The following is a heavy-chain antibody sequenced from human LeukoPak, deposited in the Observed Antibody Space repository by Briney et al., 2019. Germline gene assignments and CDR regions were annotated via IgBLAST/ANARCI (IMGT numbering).Heavy chain of an antibody. CDR3: AKDNAGTLTGYFDY. J-gene: IGHJ4*02. CDR1: GCTLSSYA. Sequence: GGSLRLSCAGSGCTLSSYARSWVRQAPGKGLEWVGAINGDGGSPFYADSVRGRFTISRDNSKNALYLQMNSLRADDTALYYCAKDNAGTLTGYFDYWGQGTLVTVSS. V-gene: IGHV3-23*01. D-gene: IGHD7-27*01. CDR2: INGDGGSP.